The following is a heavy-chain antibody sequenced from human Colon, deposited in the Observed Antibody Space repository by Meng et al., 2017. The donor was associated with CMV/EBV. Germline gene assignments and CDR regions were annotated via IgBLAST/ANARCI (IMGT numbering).Heavy chain of an antibody. J-gene: IGHJ3*02. D-gene: IGHD4-17*01. Sequence: SETLSLTCTVSGGSISSYYWSWIRQPPGKGLEWIGYIYYSGSTNYNPSLKSRVTISVDTSKNQFSLKLSSVTAADTAVYFCARRTTDGHDSVRAFDIWGQGTMVTVSS. CDR3: ARRTTDGHDSVRAFDI. CDR2: IYYSGST. CDR1: GGSISSYY. V-gene: IGHV4-59*01.